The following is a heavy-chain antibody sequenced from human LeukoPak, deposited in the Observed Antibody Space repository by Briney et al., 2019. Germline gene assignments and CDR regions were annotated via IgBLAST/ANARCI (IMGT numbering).Heavy chain of an antibody. CDR1: GAFISTYY. J-gene: IGHJ4*02. V-gene: IGHV4-4*09. D-gene: IGHD5-18*01. CDR3: ARALMDTPNPHARTIFDY. CDR2: IAPSGSA. Sequence: SETLSLTCTASGAFISTYYWSWIRQPPGKGLEWIAYIAPSGSAVYNPSLNSRLTVSVDTSKNQFSLKLNSVTAADTAVYYCARALMDTPNPHARTIFDYWGQGTLVTVSS.